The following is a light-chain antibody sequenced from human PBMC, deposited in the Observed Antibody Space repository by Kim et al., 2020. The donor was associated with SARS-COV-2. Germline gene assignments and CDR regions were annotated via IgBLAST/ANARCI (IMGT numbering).Light chain of an antibody. Sequence: VLTQSPGTVSLSPGERATLSCRASQSISSSSLVWYQQKPGQAPRLLIYGASNRATATPDRFSGSGSGTDFTLTINRLEPEDFAVYYCQHYDNLPPVTFGGGTKLEI. CDR3: QHYDNLPPVT. J-gene: IGKJ4*01. CDR2: GAS. V-gene: IGKV3-20*01. CDR1: QSISSSS.